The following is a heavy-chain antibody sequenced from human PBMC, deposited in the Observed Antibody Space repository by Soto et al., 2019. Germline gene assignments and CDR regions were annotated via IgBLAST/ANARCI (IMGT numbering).Heavy chain of an antibody. J-gene: IGHJ6*02. D-gene: IGHD4-4*01. V-gene: IGHV1-18*01. CDR1: GYSFDDYG. CDR3: GRTESDFYTNNMRGMDV. Sequence: VASVKVSCKASGYSFDDYGISWVRQVPGQGLEWMGWISAYNGNTNFAQRFQGRVTLTTDTSTSTAYMEVRSLRSDDTAVYFCGRTESDFYTNNMRGMDVWGQGTTVTVSS. CDR2: ISAYNGNT.